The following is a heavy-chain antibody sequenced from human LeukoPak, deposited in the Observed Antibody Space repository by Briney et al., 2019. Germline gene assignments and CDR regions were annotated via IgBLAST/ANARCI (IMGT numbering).Heavy chain of an antibody. Sequence: KPSETLSLTCTVSGGSISSSSYYWGWIRQPPGKGVEWIGSIYYSGSTYYNPSLKSRVTISVDTSKNQFSLKLSSVTAADTAVYYCARRSMARDYFDYWGQGTLVTVSS. CDR1: GGSISSSSYY. V-gene: IGHV4-39*01. CDR2: IYYSGST. J-gene: IGHJ4*02. CDR3: ARRSMARDYFDY. D-gene: IGHD2-2*01.